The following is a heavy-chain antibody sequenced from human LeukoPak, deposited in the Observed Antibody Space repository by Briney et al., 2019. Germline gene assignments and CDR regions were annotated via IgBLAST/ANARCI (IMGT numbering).Heavy chain of an antibody. Sequence: ASVKVSCKASGYTFTGYYMHWVRQAPGQGLEWMGWINPNSGGTNYAQKLQGRVTMTTDTSTSTAYMELRSLRSDDTAVYYCARDIYYGSGSYPNDAFDIWGQGTMVTVSS. CDR3: ARDIYYGSGSYPNDAFDI. J-gene: IGHJ3*02. V-gene: IGHV1-2*02. CDR2: INPNSGGT. CDR1: GYTFTGYY. D-gene: IGHD3-10*01.